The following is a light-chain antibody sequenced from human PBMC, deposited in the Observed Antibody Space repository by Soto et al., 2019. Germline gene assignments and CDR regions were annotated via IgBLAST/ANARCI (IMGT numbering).Light chain of an antibody. CDR2: EVS. CDR1: SSDFDNYNR. J-gene: IGLJ2*01. V-gene: IGLV2-18*02. Sequence: QSALTRPPSVSGSPGQSVTVSCTGISSDFDNYNRVSWYQQSPGTAPKLIIYEVSNRPSGVPDRFSGSKSGNTASLTISGLQAEDEADYHCSSYTSSNTLLFGGGTKLTV. CDR3: SSYTSSNTLL.